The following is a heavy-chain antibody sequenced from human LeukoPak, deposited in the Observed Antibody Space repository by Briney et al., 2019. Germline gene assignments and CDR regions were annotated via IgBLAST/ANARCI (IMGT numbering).Heavy chain of an antibody. CDR1: GVTFSSYA. D-gene: IGHD2-15*01. V-gene: IGHV3-23*01. Sequence: GGSLRLSCATSGVTFSSYAMNWVRQAPGKGLECVSFISTSGDFTYYAASVKGRFTVSRDNSKNTLYLQMNSLRADDTAVYYCAGCSGGSCYSRGKYGVDVWGQGTTVIVSS. CDR3: AGCSGGSCYSRGKYGVDV. J-gene: IGHJ6*02. CDR2: ISTSGDFT.